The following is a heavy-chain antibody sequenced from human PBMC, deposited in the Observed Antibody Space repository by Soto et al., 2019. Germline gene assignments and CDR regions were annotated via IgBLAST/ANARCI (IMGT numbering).Heavy chain of an antibody. CDR3: GRGAMDNFDN. Sequence: GASVKVSCKASGGTFGSHGIAWVRQAPGQGLEWMGGLIAMLGTPTYARKVQGRATITADESLTSSYLELRSLRSEDTAVDFCGRGAMDNFDNWGQGTVVTVSS. J-gene: IGHJ4*02. CDR1: GGTFGSHG. D-gene: IGHD5-18*01. V-gene: IGHV1-69*13. CDR2: LIAMLGTP.